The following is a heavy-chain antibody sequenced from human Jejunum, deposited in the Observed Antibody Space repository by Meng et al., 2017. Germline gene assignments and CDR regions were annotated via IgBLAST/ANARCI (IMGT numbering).Heavy chain of an antibody. CDR2: ISGSGSAT. Sequence: GASLKISCVASGFIFSTYAMNWVRQAPGKGLEWVSGISGSGSATYYPDSVKGRFTISRDNSRNTVYLQMNSLRAEDTAVYYCAKGGYSSTYYPGYYWGQGTLVTVSS. D-gene: IGHD3-22*01. CDR3: AKGGYSSTYYPGYY. V-gene: IGHV3-23*01. J-gene: IGHJ4*02. CDR1: GFIFSTYA.